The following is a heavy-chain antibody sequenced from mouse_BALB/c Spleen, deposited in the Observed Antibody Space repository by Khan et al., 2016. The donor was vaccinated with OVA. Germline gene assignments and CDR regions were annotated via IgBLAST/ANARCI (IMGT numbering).Heavy chain of an antibody. CDR1: GYTFTDYV. V-gene: IGHV1-81*01. CDR3: ARGGYSVFAY. Sequence: QVQLQQSGPELVKPGASLKVSCKASGYTFTDYVIGWVRQRSRQGLEWIGDIFPGSGVPYYNEKFKDRATLTADKSSNAAYMQINSLTYEDSAVYFWARGGYSVFAYWGQGTLVTVSA. D-gene: IGHD2-14*01. J-gene: IGHJ3*01. CDR2: IFPGSGVP.